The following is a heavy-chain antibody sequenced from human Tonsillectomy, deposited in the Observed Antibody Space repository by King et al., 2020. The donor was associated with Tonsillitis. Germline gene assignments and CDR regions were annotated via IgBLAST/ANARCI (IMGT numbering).Heavy chain of an antibody. CDR2: ISGSGGST. V-gene: IGHV3-23*04. J-gene: IGHJ4*02. D-gene: IGHD2/OR15-2a*01. CDR1: GFTFSTYA. CDR3: AKPREYPSYYFDY. Sequence: VQLVESGGGLVQPGGSLRLSCAASGFTFSTYAMSWVRQAPGKGLEWVSVISGSGGSTYYADSVKGRFTISRDNSKNTLYLQMNSLRADDTAVYYCAKPREYPSYYFDYWGQGTLVTVSS.